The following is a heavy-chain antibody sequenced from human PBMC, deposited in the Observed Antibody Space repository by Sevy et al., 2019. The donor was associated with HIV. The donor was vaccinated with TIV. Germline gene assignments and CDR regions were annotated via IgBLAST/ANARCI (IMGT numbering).Heavy chain of an antibody. CDR2: IRSKTYGGTT. V-gene: IGHV3-49*03. CDR1: GFTFGDYA. CDR3: TRASVRAYFDSSGYALY. Sequence: GGSLRLSCTASGFTFGDYAMSWFRQAPGKGLERVGFIRSKTYGGTTEYAASVKGRFIISRDDSKSIAYLRMNSLKTEDTAVYFCTRASVRAYFDSSGYALYWGQGTLVTVSS. D-gene: IGHD3-22*01. J-gene: IGHJ4*02.